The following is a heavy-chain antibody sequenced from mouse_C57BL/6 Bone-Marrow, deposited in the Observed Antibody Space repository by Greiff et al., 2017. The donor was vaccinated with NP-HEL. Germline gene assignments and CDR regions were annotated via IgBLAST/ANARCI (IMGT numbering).Heavy chain of an antibody. J-gene: IGHJ2*01. D-gene: IGHD2-3*01. CDR3: ARDNDGYYDFDY. CDR2: ISDGGSYT. Sequence: EVKVVESGGGLVKPGGSLKLSCAASGFTFSSYAMSWVRQTPEKRLEWVATISDGGSYTYYPDNVKGRFTISRDNAKNNLDLQMSHLKSEDTAMYYCARDNDGYYDFDYWGQGTTLTVSS. V-gene: IGHV5-4*01. CDR1: GFTFSSYA.